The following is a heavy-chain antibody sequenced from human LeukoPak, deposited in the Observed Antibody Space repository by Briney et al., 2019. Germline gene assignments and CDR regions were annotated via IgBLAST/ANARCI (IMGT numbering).Heavy chain of an antibody. CDR1: GGSISSYY. Sequence: SETLSLTCTVSGGSISSYYWSWIRQPPGKGLEWIGSIYYSGSTYNNPSLKSRVTISVDTSKNQFSLKLSSMTAADTAVYYCARDAGHSGYYYSGMDVWGQGTTVTVSS. D-gene: IGHD3-3*01. CDR2: IYYSGST. CDR3: ARDAGHSGYYYSGMDV. J-gene: IGHJ6*02. V-gene: IGHV4-59*12.